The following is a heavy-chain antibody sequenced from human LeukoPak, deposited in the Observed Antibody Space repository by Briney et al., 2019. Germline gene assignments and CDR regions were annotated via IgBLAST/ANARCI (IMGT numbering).Heavy chain of an antibody. J-gene: IGHJ4*02. CDR1: GGSISSGDYY. Sequence: SETLSLTCTVSGGSISSGDYYWSWIRQPPGKGLEWIGYIYYSGSTYYNPSLKSRVTISVDTSKNQFSLKLSSVTAADTAVYYCARGGAYCGGDCHSLLDYWGQGTLVTVSS. V-gene: IGHV4-30-4*01. D-gene: IGHD2-21*02. CDR3: ARGGAYCGGDCHSLLDY. CDR2: IYYSGST.